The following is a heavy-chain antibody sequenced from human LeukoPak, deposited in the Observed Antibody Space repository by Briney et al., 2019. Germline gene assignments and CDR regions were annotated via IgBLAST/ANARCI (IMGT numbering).Heavy chain of an antibody. Sequence: PSETLSLTCTVSGYSISSGYYWGWIRQPPGKGLEWIGSIYHSGSTYYNPSLKSRVTISVDTSKNQFSLKLSSVTAADTAVYYCASERFYVSGGAFDIWGQGTMVTVSS. V-gene: IGHV4-38-2*02. CDR3: ASERFYVSGGAFDI. CDR1: GYSISSGYY. J-gene: IGHJ3*02. CDR2: IYHSGST. D-gene: IGHD4-23*01.